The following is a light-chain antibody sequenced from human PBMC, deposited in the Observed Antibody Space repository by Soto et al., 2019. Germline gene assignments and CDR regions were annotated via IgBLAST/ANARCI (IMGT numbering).Light chain of an antibody. CDR2: KAS. J-gene: IGKJ1*01. V-gene: IGKV1-5*03. CDR3: QHYNSYSEA. Sequence: DIHMTQSPSTLPASVGDRVTITCRASQGISAYLAWYQQKPGKAPKLLIYKASTLKSGVPSRFSGSGSGTEFTLTISSLQPDDFATYYCQHYNSYSEAFGQGTKVDIK. CDR1: QGISAY.